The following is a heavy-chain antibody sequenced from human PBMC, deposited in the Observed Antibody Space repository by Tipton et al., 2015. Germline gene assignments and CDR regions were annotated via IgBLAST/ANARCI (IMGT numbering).Heavy chain of an antibody. V-gene: IGHV4-31*03. CDR3: ARDGGVKTTTNMVRGIVVDHSYYYGVDV. Sequence: TLSLTCTVSGDSISSGDSYWSWTRQHPGKGLEWIGYIYHTGATYYNPSLNSRVTMSVDTSKNLFSLSLSSVTAADTAVYYCARDGGVKTTTNMVRGIVVDHSYYYGVDVWGQGTTVTVSS. CDR1: GDSISSGDSY. CDR2: IYHTGAT. D-gene: IGHD3-10*01. J-gene: IGHJ6*02.